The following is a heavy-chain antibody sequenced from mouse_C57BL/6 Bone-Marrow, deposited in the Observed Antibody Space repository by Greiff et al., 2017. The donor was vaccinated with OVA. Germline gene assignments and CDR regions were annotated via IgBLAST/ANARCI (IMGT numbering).Heavy chain of an antibody. Sequence: EVKLVESGAELVRPGASVKLSCTASGFNIKDDYMHWVKQRPEQGLEWIGWIDPENGDTEYASKFQGKATITADTSSNTAYLPLSSLTSEDAAVYYCTLELFDYWGRGTTLTVSS. CDR1: GFNIKDDY. V-gene: IGHV14-4*01. CDR2: IDPENGDT. J-gene: IGHJ2*01. CDR3: TLELFDY.